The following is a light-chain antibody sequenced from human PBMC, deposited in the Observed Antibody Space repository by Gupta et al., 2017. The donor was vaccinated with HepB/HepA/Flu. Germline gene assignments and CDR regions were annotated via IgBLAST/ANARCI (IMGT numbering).Light chain of an antibody. J-gene: IGLJ3*02. V-gene: IGLV1-51*01. CDR2: DNN. Sequence: QSVLTQPPSVSAAPGQKVTISCSGSTSNIAINSVSWYRQLPPAAPKLLFYDNNKRPSGIADRFAASTSGASATLGITGLQTGEEADDYCGASDTTMGVVVFGGGTKLTVL. CDR1: TSNIAINS. CDR3: GASDTTMGVVV.